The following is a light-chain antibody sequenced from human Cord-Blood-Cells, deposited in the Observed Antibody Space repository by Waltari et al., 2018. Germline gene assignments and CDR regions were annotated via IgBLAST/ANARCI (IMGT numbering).Light chain of an antibody. J-gene: IGLJ2*01. CDR2: EGS. CDR3: CSYAGSSTFEV. V-gene: IGLV2-23*03. Sequence: QSALTQPASVSGSPGQSITISCTGTSSDVGSYNLVSWYQQHPGKAPQLMIYEGSKRPSGVSNRFSGYKSGNTASLTSSGLQAEDEADYYCCSYAGSSTFEVFGGGTKLTVL. CDR1: SSDVGSYNL.